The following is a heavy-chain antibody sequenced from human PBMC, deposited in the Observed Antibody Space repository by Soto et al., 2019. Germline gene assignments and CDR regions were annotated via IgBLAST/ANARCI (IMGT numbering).Heavy chain of an antibody. Sequence: TSETLSLTCAVSGGSISGGGFSWSWIRQPPGKGLEWIGYILHTGGTQYNPSLKSRVSMSVDKSKNQFSLHLTSVTAADTAVYYCARLQFGEGFDYWGQGALVTVSS. J-gene: IGHJ4*02. CDR3: ARLQFGEGFDY. CDR1: GGSISGGGFS. V-gene: IGHV4-30-2*01. CDR2: ILHTGGT. D-gene: IGHD3-10*01.